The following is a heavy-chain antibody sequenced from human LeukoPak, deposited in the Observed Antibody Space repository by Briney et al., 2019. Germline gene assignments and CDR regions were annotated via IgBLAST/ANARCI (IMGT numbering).Heavy chain of an antibody. Sequence: RTGGSLRLSCAASGFTFSSYSMNWVRQAPGKGLEWVSYISSSSSTIYYADSVKGRFTISRDNAKNSLYLQMNSLRAEDTAVYYCARGVNYDFWSGSSSYPDCWGQGTLVTVSS. CDR1: GFTFSSYS. J-gene: IGHJ4*02. CDR3: ARGVNYDFWSGSSSYPDC. CDR2: ISSSSSTI. V-gene: IGHV3-48*01. D-gene: IGHD3-3*01.